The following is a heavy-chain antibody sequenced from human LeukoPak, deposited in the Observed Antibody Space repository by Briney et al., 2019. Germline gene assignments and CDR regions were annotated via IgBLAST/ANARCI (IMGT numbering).Heavy chain of an antibody. D-gene: IGHD3-22*01. CDR3: AKAPPNYYDSSGGPFDY. CDR2: TSGSGTYT. J-gene: IGHJ4*02. Sequence: GGSLRLSCAASGFTFTTYAMSWVRQAPGKGLEWVSATSGSGTYTYYADSVKGRFTISRDNSKNTLYLQMNSLRAEDTAVYYCAKAPPNYYDSSGGPFDYWGQGTLVTVSS. V-gene: IGHV3-23*01. CDR1: GFTFTTYA.